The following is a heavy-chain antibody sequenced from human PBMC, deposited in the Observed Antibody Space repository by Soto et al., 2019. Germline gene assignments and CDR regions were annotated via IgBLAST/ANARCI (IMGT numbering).Heavy chain of an antibody. CDR3: ARDGGGYSYGYGDYYYGMDV. CDR1: GDTFTVYF. Sequence: ASVKVSCKASGDTFTVYFMHWVRQAPGQGLEWMGWINPNSGGTNYAQKFRGRVTMTRDTSISTVYMELSRLRSDDTAVYYCARDGGGYSYGYGDYYYGMDVWGQGTTVTVSS. J-gene: IGHJ6*02. D-gene: IGHD5-18*01. CDR2: INPNSGGT. V-gene: IGHV1-2*02.